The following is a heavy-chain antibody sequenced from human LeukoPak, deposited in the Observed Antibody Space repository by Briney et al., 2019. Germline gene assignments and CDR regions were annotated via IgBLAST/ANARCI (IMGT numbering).Heavy chain of an antibody. CDR3: ATESSMELPHN. V-gene: IGHV3-20*04. J-gene: IGHJ4*02. CDR2: INWNGDTT. D-gene: IGHD1-7*01. CDR1: GFTFDDYG. Sequence: TGGSLRLSCEASGFTFDDYGKSWVRQPPGKGLEWVSAINWNGDTTRYRDSVKGRFIISRDNAKNSLYLQMNSLRAEDTALYYCATESSMELPHNWGQGTLVTVSS.